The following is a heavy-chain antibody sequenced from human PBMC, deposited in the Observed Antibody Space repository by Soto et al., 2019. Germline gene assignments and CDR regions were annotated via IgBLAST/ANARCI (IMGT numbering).Heavy chain of an antibody. V-gene: IGHV3-48*01. CDR1: GFTFSSYS. CDR2: ISSSSSTI. Sequence: EVQLVESGGGLVQPGGSLRLSCAASGFTFSSYSMNWVRQAPGKGLEWVSYISSSSSTIYYADSVKGRFTISRDNAKNSLYLQMNSLRAEGTAVYYCARETVVPAAILYYYYYMDVWGKGTTVTVSS. J-gene: IGHJ6*03. CDR3: ARETVVPAAILYYYYYMDV. D-gene: IGHD2-2*01.